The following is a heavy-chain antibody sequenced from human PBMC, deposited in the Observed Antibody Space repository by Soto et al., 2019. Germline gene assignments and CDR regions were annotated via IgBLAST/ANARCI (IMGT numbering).Heavy chain of an antibody. Sequence: ASVKVSCKASGGTFSTYGMNWVRLAPGQGLEWMGGIIPKFGTTNYAQKFQGRVTITADESTNTAYMELNYLRSEDTAVYYCARDGVSSTEYTWNYGTYFDYWGQGALVTVSS. J-gene: IGHJ4*02. CDR1: GGTFSTYG. CDR2: IIPKFGTT. V-gene: IGHV1-69*13. D-gene: IGHD1-7*01. CDR3: ARDGVSSTEYTWNYGTYFDY.